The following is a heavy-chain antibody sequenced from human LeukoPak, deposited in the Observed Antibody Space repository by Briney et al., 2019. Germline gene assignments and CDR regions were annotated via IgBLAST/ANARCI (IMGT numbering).Heavy chain of an antibody. CDR3: AREGTYYYDSSGYYLPDY. Sequence: PGGSLRLSCAASGFTFSSYAMSWVRQAPGKGLEWVSAISGSGGSTYYADSVKGRFTISRDNSKNTLYLQMNSLRAEDTAVYYCAREGTYYYDSSGYYLPDYWGQGTLVTVSS. J-gene: IGHJ4*02. V-gene: IGHV3-23*01. CDR2: ISGSGGST. D-gene: IGHD3-22*01. CDR1: GFTFSSYA.